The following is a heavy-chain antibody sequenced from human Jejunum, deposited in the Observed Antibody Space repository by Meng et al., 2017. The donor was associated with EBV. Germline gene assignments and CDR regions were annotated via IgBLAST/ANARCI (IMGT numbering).Heavy chain of an antibody. J-gene: IGHJ4*02. CDR3: SRDLVGSADD. CDR1: GFTFSSYW. CDR2: INEDGRIT. Sequence: VQRVEPVGGLVKPGGSLRLSCAASGFTFSSYWMHWVRQAPGKGLVWVSRINEDGRITTYADSVKGRFTISRDNTKNTLYLQMNSLRAEDTAVYFCSRDLVGSADDWGQGTLVTVSS. V-gene: IGHV3-74*01. D-gene: IGHD6-25*01.